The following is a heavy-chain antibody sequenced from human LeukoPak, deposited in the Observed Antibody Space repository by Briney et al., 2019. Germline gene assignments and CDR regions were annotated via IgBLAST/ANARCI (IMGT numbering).Heavy chain of an antibody. CDR2: IDRNGDST. J-gene: IGHJ4*02. CDR3: AKDIFTMVRGVVDY. Sequence: GGSLRLSCAASGFTFDDYGMSWVRQAPGKGLEWVSGIDRNGDSTGYADSVEGRFTISRDNAKNSLYLQMNSLRAEDTALYYCAKDIFTMVRGVVDYWGQGTLVTVSS. D-gene: IGHD3-10*01. V-gene: IGHV3-20*04. CDR1: GFTFDDYG.